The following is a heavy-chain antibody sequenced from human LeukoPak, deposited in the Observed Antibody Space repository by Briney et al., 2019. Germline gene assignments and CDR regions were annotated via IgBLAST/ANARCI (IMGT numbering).Heavy chain of an antibody. CDR1: GGSISSYY. Sequence: SETLSLTCTVSGGSISSYYWSWIRQPPGKGLEWIGYIYDSGSTNYNPSLKSRVTISVDTSKNQCSLKLSSVTAADTAVYYCARQSISGSSLSYFDYWGQGTLVNVSS. D-gene: IGHD3-22*01. V-gene: IGHV4-59*01. CDR2: IYDSGST. CDR3: ARQSISGSSLSYFDY. J-gene: IGHJ4*02.